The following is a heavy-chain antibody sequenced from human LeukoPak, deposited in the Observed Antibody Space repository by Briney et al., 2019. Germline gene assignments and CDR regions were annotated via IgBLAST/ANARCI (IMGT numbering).Heavy chain of an antibody. Sequence: GGSLRLSCAASGFSFSIYWMSWVRQAPGKGLEWVANIKQDGSEKSYVDSVKGRFTISRDNAKNSVYLQMNSLRADDTAVYYCARGGYTSGEYWGQGTLVTVSS. D-gene: IGHD5-24*01. J-gene: IGHJ4*02. V-gene: IGHV3-7*03. CDR2: IKQDGSEK. CDR1: GFSFSIYW. CDR3: ARGGYTSGEY.